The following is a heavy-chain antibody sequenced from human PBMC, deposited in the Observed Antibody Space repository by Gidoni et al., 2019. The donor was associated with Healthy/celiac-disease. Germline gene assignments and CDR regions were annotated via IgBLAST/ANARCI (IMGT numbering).Heavy chain of an antibody. V-gene: IGHV3-64D*06. J-gene: IGHJ4*02. CDR2: IRSNGGST. D-gene: IGHD2-2*01. Sequence: RQAPGKGLEYVSAIRSNGGSTYYADSVKGRFTISRDNSKNTLYLQMSSLRAEDTAVYYCVSPYCSSTSCHPLYFDYWGQGTLVTVSS. CDR3: VSPYCSSTSCHPLYFDY.